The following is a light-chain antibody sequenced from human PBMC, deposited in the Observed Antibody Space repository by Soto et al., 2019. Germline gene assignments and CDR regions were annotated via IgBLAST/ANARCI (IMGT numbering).Light chain of an antibody. V-gene: IGLV2-14*01. CDR1: SSDLAIYNY. Sequence: QSALTQPASVSGSPGQSITISRTGTSSDLAIYNYVSWYQQQPGKAPKLMIYQVTNRPSGVSNRFSGSRSGNTASLTISGLQAEDEADYYCSSYTDSSNYVFXTGTKVTVL. CDR2: QVT. J-gene: IGLJ1*01. CDR3: SSYTDSSNYV.